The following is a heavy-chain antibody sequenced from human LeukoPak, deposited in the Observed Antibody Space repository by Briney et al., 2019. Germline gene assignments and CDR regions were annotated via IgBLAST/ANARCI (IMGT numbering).Heavy chain of an antibody. Sequence: SSETLSLTCAVYGGSFSGYYWSWIRQPPGKGLEWIGEINHSGSTNYNPSLKSRVTISVDTSKNQFSLKLSSVTAADTAVYYCARGRYSYGSVRPVDYWGQGTLVTVSS. CDR1: GGSFSGYY. V-gene: IGHV4-34*01. CDR3: ARGRYSYGSVRPVDY. J-gene: IGHJ4*02. D-gene: IGHD5-18*01. CDR2: INHSGST.